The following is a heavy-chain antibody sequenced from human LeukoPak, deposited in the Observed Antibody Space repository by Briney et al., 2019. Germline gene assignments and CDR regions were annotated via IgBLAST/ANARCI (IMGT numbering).Heavy chain of an antibody. D-gene: IGHD1-26*01. V-gene: IGHV3-7*01. CDR1: GFTFSSYS. CDR2: IKQDGSEK. J-gene: IGHJ4*02. Sequence: GGSLRLSCAASGFTFSSYSMNWVRQAPGKGLEWVANIKQDGSEKYYVDSVKGRFTISRDNAKNSLYLQMNSLRAEDTAVYYCARSIVGATKTQYYFDYWGQGTLVTVSS. CDR3: ARSIVGATKTQYYFDY.